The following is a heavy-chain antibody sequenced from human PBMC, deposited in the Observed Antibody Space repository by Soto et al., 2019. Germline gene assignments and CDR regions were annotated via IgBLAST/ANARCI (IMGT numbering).Heavy chain of an antibody. CDR1: GFTFSSYS. D-gene: IGHD3-10*01. V-gene: IGHV3-21*01. J-gene: IGHJ1*01. CDR3: ARGARVTYYYGSGSQTVHH. CDR2: ISSSSNYI. Sequence: GGSLRLSCAASGFTFSSYSMNWVRQAPGKGLEWVSSISSSSNYIYYADSVKGRFTISRDNAKNSLYLQMNSLRAEDTAVKYGARGARVTYYYGSGSQTVHHWGQGTLVTVSS.